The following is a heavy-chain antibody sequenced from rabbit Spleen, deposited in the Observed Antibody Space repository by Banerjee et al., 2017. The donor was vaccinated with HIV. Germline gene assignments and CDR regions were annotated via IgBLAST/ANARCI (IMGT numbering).Heavy chain of an antibody. D-gene: IGHD2-1*01. J-gene: IGHJ4*01. CDR3: ARGSAAMTLVITGYYLNL. V-gene: IGHV1S45*01. CDR2: IYTGSSGST. Sequence: QEQLVESGGGLVKPGGTLTLTCTASGFSFSSSYWTCWVRQTPGKGLEWIACIYTGSSGSTYYASWAKGRFTISKTSSTTVTLQMTSLTAANTATYFCARGSAAMTLVITGYYLNLWGQGTLVTVS. CDR1: GFSFSSSYW.